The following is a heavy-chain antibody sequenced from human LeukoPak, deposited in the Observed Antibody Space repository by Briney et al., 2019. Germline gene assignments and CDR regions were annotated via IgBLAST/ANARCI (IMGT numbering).Heavy chain of an antibody. CDR1: GYIFINHG. CDR3: ARWGASPNDF. V-gene: IGHV1-18*01. CDR2: ISAYNGRT. J-gene: IGHJ4*02. D-gene: IGHD3-16*01. Sequence: ASVNVSCKASGYIFINHGIAWVRQAPGQGLQYMGWISAYNGRTDYAQNLQGRVTMTTDTATTTAYMGLRSLTPDDTAVYFCARWGASPNDFWGQGTLVTVSS.